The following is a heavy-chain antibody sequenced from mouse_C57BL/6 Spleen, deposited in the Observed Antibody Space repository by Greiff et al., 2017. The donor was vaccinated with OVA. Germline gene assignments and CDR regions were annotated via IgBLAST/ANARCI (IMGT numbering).Heavy chain of an antibody. Sequence: EVMLVESGPGLAKPSQTLSLTCSVTGYSITSDYWNWIRKFPGNKLEYMGYISYSGSTYYNPSLKSRIPITRDTSKNQYSLQLNSVTTEYTATYYCARSGITTVVGGYWYFDVWGTGTTVTVSS. CDR1: GYSITSDY. CDR2: ISYSGST. CDR3: ARSGITTVVGGYWYFDV. D-gene: IGHD1-1*01. J-gene: IGHJ1*03. V-gene: IGHV3-8*01.